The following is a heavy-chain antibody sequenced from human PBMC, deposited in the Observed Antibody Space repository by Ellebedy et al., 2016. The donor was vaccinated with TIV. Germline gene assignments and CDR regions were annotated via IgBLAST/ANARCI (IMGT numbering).Heavy chain of an antibody. CDR2: VNPDGRT. D-gene: IGHD2-21*02. CDR1: GASFSAYS. V-gene: IGHV4-34*01. Sequence: SETLSLXXEVSGASFSAYSWAWIRQPPGKGLEWIGEVNPDGRTNYNPSVGGRVMISLETSKNQFSLRLDSVTAADTAVYYCARVDFGYEGDRFDPWGQGTLVTVSS. CDR3: ARVDFGYEGDRFDP. J-gene: IGHJ5*02.